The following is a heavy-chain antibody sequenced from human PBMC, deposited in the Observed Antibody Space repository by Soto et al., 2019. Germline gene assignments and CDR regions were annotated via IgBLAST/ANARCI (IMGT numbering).Heavy chain of an antibody. J-gene: IGHJ4*02. V-gene: IGHV3-9*01. CDR3: VRGRGPMNRGYFYS. CDR2: INWNSGDK. CDR1: GFKFDDFA. Sequence: VQMVESGGGLVKPGMSLRLSCAASGFKFDDFAMHWVRQGQGKGLEWVAGINWNSGDKDYGDSANGRFVISRDNGKRSLDLQMNSLRPEDTAVYYCVRGRGPMNRGYFYSWGRGTLVTVSP. D-gene: IGHD3-10*01.